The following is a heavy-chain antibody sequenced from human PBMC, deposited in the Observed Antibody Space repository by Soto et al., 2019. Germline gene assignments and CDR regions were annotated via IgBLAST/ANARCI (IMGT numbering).Heavy chain of an antibody. D-gene: IGHD3-22*01. CDR3: AKDAYDSSGYYLRHFDY. Sequence: GGSLRLSCAASGFTFSSYAMSWVRQAPGKGLEWVSAISGSGGSTYYADSVKGRFTISRDNSKNTLYLQMNSLRAEDTAVYYCAKDAYDSSGYYLRHFDYWGQGTLVTVSS. CDR2: ISGSGGST. J-gene: IGHJ4*02. V-gene: IGHV3-23*01. CDR1: GFTFSSYA.